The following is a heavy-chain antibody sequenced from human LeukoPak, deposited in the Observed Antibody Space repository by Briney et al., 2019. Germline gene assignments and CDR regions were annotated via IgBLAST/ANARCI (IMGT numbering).Heavy chain of an antibody. CDR3: AKRGVVIRVILVGFHKEAYYFDS. J-gene: IGHJ4*02. V-gene: IGHV3-23*01. CDR2: ISGCGGRT. D-gene: IGHD3-22*01. Sequence: GGSLRRSCAVSGITLSNFGMSWVAQAPGKGRVWGAGISGCGGRTNYADSVNGRFTISRDNPKNTLYLQMDSMRAEDTAVYFCAKRGVVIRVILVGFHKEAYYFDSWGQGALVTVSS. CDR1: GITLSNFG.